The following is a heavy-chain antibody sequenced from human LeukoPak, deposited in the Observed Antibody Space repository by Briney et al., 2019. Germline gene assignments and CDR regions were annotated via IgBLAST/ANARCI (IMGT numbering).Heavy chain of an antibody. J-gene: IGHJ6*03. D-gene: IGHD6-19*01. CDR1: GFTFSSYA. CDR2: ISGSGGST. CDR3: AKDGDSGWSNYYYYYYMDV. V-gene: IGHV3-23*01. Sequence: GGSLRLSCAASGFTFSSYAMSWVRQAPGKGLEWVSAISGSGGSTYYADSVKGRFTIFRDNSKNTLYLQMNSLRAEDTAVYYCAKDGDSGWSNYYYYYYMDVWGKGTTVTVSS.